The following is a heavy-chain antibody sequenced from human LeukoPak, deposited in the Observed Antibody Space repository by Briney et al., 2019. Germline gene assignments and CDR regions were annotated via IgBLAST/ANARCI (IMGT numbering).Heavy chain of an antibody. CDR1: GFTFSSYS. V-gene: IGHV3-48*01. D-gene: IGHD6-19*01. J-gene: IGHJ4*02. CDR3: AREGSGWLYDY. Sequence: PGGSLRLSCADSGFTFSSYSMNWVRQAPGKGLEWVSYISSSSSTIYYADSVKGRFTISRDNAKNSLYLQMNSLRAEDTAVYYCAREGSGWLYDYWGQGTLVTVSS. CDR2: ISSSSSTI.